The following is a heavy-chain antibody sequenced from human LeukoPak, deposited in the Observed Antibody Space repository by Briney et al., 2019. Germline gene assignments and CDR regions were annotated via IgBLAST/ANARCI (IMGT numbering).Heavy chain of an antibody. D-gene: IGHD3-3*01. J-gene: IGHJ4*02. CDR3: ARQSPVLEWLSPFDY. CDR1: GGSISSSSYY. CDR2: IYYSGST. V-gene: IGHV4-39*01. Sequence: SETLSLTCTVSGGSISSSSYYWGWIRQPPGKGLEWIGSIYYSGSTYYNPSLKSRVTISVDTSKNQFSLKLSSVTAADTAVYYCARQSPVLEWLSPFDYWGQGTLVTVSS.